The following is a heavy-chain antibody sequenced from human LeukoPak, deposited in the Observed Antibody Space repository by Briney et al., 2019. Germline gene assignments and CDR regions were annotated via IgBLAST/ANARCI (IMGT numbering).Heavy chain of an antibody. Sequence: GGSLRLSCAASGFTFSSYAMHWVRQAPGKGLEWVAVISYDGSNKYYADSVKGRFTISRDNSKNTLYLQMNSLRAEDTAVYYCAKVRTQFCSGGNCFDYYFDYWGQGTLVTVSS. V-gene: IGHV3-30-3*01. CDR1: GFTFSSYA. CDR3: AKVRTQFCSGGNCFDYYFDY. J-gene: IGHJ4*02. CDR2: ISYDGSNK. D-gene: IGHD2-15*01.